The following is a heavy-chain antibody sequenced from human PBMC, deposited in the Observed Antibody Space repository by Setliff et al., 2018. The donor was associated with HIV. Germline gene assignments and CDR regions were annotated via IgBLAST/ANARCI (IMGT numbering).Heavy chain of an antibody. CDR1: GGSISSYY. J-gene: IGHJ6*03. Sequence: SETLSLTCTVSGGSISSYYWSWIRQPAGKGLEWIGHVYTSGSTDYNPSLNSRLTISIDTSRNQFSLRLNSVTAADTAVYFCARVGLAYSGDMDVWGKGTTVTVSS. D-gene: IGHD2-21*01. CDR3: ARVGLAYSGDMDV. CDR2: VYTSGST. V-gene: IGHV4-4*07.